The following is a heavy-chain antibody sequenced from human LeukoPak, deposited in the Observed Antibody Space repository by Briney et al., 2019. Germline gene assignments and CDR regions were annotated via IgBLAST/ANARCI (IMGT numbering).Heavy chain of an antibody. CDR2: TYTGGNS. V-gene: IGHV3-53*01. J-gene: IGHJ3*02. Sequence: HAGGSLRLSCAASGFTVSSIHMVWVRQAPGKGLEWVSVTYTGGNSYYADSVKGRFIISRDISKNTLYLQMNSLRAEDSALYYCARGGRGSAAVVAPRSFDIWGQGTMVTVSS. D-gene: IGHD3-22*01. CDR3: ARGGRGSAAVVAPRSFDI. CDR1: GFTVSSIH.